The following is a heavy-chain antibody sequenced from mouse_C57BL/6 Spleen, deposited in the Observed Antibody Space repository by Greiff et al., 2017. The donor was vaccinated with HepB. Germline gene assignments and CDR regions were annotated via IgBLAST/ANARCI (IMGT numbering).Heavy chain of an antibody. J-gene: IGHJ3*01. CDR3: ARGAYGNSFAY. D-gene: IGHD2-1*01. CDR2: MSGGGGKP. CDR1: GLTFSSYT. V-gene: IGHV5-9*01. Sequence: EVKLVESGGGLVKPGGSLKLSCAASGLTFSSYTMSWVRQTPEKRLEWVATMSGGGGKPYYPDSVKGRFTISRDNAKNTLYLQMGSLRSEDTALYYCARGAYGNSFAYWGQGTLVTVSA.